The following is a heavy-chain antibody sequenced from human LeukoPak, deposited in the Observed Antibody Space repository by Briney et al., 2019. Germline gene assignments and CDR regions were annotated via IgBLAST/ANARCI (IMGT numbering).Heavy chain of an antibody. J-gene: IGHJ6*03. CDR1: GFTFSSYW. Sequence: PGGSLRLSCAASGFTFSSYWMSWVRQAPGQGLEWVANIKQDGSEKYYVDSVKGRFTISRDNAKNSLYLQMNSLRAEDTAVYYCARIVGSVVPAYYYMDVWGKGTTVTVSS. CDR3: ARIVGSVVPAYYYMDV. D-gene: IGHD2-2*01. CDR2: IKQDGSEK. V-gene: IGHV3-7*01.